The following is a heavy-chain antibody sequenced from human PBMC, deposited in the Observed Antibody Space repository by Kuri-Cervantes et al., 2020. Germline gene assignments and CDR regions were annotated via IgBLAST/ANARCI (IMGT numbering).Heavy chain of an antibody. V-gene: IGHV4-34*01. Sequence: SETLSLTCAVYGGSFSGYYWSWIRQPPGKGLEWIGEINHSGSTNYNPSLKSRVTISVDTSKNQFSLKLSSVTAADTAVYYCARHAPSAAGTRKPFFDYWGQGTLVTVSS. D-gene: IGHD6-13*01. CDR1: GGSFSGYY. CDR2: INHSGST. CDR3: ARHAPSAAGTRKPFFDY. J-gene: IGHJ4*02.